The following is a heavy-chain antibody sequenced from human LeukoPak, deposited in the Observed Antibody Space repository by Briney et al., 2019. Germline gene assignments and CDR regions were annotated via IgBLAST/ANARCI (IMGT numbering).Heavy chain of an antibody. J-gene: IGHJ5*02. CDR2: ISYDGSNK. V-gene: IGHV3-30-3*01. Sequence: QSGGSLRLSCAASGFTFSSYAMHWVRQAPGKGLEWVAVISYDGSNKYYADSVKGRFTISRDDAKDTLYLQMNSLRAEDTAVYYCVRGGESTWSWGQGTLVTVSS. CDR1: GFTFSSYA. CDR3: VRGGESTWS. D-gene: IGHD2-15*01.